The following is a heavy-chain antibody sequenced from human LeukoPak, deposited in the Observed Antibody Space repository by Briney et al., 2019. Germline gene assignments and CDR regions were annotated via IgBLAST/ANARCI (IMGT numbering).Heavy chain of an antibody. CDR2: IRSKVYGGTP. Sequence: QSGGSLRLSCTASGFTFGVYAMTWVRQAPGKGREWVGFIRSKVYGGTPEYAASVKGRFTISRDDSKGVAYLQMNSLKTEDTAVYYCTRDQTPYYWGQGTLVTVSS. V-gene: IGHV3-49*04. J-gene: IGHJ4*02. CDR3: TRDQTPYY. CDR1: GFTFGVYA.